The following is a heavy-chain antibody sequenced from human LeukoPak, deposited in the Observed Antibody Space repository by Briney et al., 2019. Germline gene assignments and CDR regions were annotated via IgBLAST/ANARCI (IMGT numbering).Heavy chain of an antibody. CDR3: ARDWGYYASSGYYYFDY. CDR1: GYTFTSYG. D-gene: IGHD3-22*01. J-gene: IGHJ4*02. V-gene: IGHV1-18*01. CDR2: ISAYNGNT. Sequence: ASVKVSCKASGYTFTSYGISWVRQAPGQGLEWMGWISAYNGNTNYAQKLQGRVTMTTDTSTSTAYMELRSLRSDDTAVYYCARDWGYYASSGYYYFDYWGQGTLVTVSS.